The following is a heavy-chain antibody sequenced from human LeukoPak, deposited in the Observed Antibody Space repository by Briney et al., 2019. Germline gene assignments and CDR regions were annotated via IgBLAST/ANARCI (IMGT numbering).Heavy chain of an antibody. CDR2: ISSSSSYI. CDR3: AREFLLKGSAPYYMDV. D-gene: IGHD3-10*01. CDR1: GFTFSSYS. V-gene: IGHV3-21*01. J-gene: IGHJ6*03. Sequence: PGGSLRLSCAASGFTFSSYSMNWVRQAPGKGLEWVSSISSSSSYIYYADSVKGRFTISRDNAKNSLYLQMNSLRAEDTAVYYCAREFLLKGSAPYYMDVWGKGTTVTISS.